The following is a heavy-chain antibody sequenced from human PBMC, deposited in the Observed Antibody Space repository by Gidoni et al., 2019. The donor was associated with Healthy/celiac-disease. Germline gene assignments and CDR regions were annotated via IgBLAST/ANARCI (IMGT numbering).Heavy chain of an antibody. V-gene: IGHV4-59*01. Sequence: QVQLQESGPGLVKPSETLSLTCTVSGGSISSYYWSWIRQPPGKGLEWIGYIYYSVSTNYNPSLKSRVTISVDTSKNQFSLKLSSVTAADTAVYYCARVSRDGYKSPTVYFDYWGQGTLVTVSS. CDR2: IYYSVST. CDR3: ARVSRDGYKSPTVYFDY. CDR1: GGSISSYY. D-gene: IGHD5-12*01. J-gene: IGHJ4*02.